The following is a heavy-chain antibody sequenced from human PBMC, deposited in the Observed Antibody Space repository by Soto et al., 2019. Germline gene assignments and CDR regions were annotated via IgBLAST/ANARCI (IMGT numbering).Heavy chain of an antibody. Sequence: GGSLRLSCAASGFTFSSYSMNWVRQAPGKGLEWVSYISSSSTIYYADSVKGRFTISRDNAKNSLYLQMNSLRAEDTAVYYCARDYSGYDFGTLYWGQGTLVTVSS. CDR1: GFTFSSYS. J-gene: IGHJ4*02. V-gene: IGHV3-48*01. CDR2: ISSSSTI. CDR3: ARDYSGYDFGTLY. D-gene: IGHD5-12*01.